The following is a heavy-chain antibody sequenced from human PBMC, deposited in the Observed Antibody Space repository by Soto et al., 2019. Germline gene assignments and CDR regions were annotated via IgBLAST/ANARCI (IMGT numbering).Heavy chain of an antibody. CDR1: GFTFSSYS. D-gene: IGHD2-2*01. Sequence: GGSLRLSCAASGFTFSSYSMNWVRQPPGKGLEWVSSINTNSHYIYYSDSVKGRFTISRDNAKNSLYLQMNSLRAQDTAVYYCARNVPGPTYLLEYWGQGALGIVSS. CDR3: ARNVPGPTYLLEY. CDR2: INTNSHYI. J-gene: IGHJ4*02. V-gene: IGHV3-21*01.